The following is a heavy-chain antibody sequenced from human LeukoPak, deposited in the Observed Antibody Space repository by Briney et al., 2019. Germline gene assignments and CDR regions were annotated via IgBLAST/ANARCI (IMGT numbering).Heavy chain of an antibody. CDR1: GLTFSGSW. D-gene: IGHD3-10*01. CDR3: VRGSGGN. V-gene: IGHV3-7*04. CDR2: INPDGGAQ. J-gene: IGHJ4*02. Sequence: GGSLRLSCAPSGLTFSGSWVNWVRQAPGKGLEWVANINPDGGAQYYVDSVKGRFSISRDNAKKSLFLQMNSLKAEDTAVYYCVRGSGGNWGQGTLVTVSS.